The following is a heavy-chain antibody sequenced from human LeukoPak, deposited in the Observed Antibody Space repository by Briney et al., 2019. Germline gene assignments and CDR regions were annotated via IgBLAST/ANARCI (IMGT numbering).Heavy chain of an antibody. CDR2: IYYTGTT. CDR3: ASKSSDRGELRFDY. V-gene: IGHV4-59*01. CDR1: GDSTNTYF. D-gene: IGHD1-7*01. Sequence: SETLSLTCTMSGDSTNTYFWSWIRQPPGKGLEWMGYIYYTGTTNYNPSPKSRATISLVTFKAQFSLRLSSVTAADTAVYYWASKSSDRGELRFDYWGQGTLVTVSS. J-gene: IGHJ4*02.